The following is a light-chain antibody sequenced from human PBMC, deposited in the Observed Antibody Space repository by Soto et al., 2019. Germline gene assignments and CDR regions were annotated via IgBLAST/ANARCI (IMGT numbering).Light chain of an antibody. CDR3: QQSSNSPTYT. Sequence: DIQMTQSPSSLSASVGDRVTITCRASQSIAYYVNWFQQKPGKAPKLLIYAASSLQSGVPSTFSGSGSGTDFTLTISSLQPEDFATYYCQQSSNSPTYTFGQGTKLYI. V-gene: IGKV1-39*01. CDR1: QSIAYY. CDR2: AAS. J-gene: IGKJ2*01.